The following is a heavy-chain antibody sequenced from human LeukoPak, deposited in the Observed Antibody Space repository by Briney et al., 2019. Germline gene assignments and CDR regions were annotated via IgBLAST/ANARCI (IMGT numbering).Heavy chain of an antibody. CDR2: INAGNGNT. CDR3: ARVGCSSTSCHLPPYYYGMDV. Sequence: ASVKVSCKASGYTFTIYAMHWVRQAPGQRLEWMGWINAGNGNTKYSQKFQGRVTITRDTSASTAYMELSSLRSEDTAVYYCARVGCSSTSCHLPPYYYGMDVWGQGTTVTVSS. J-gene: IGHJ6*02. CDR1: GYTFTIYA. V-gene: IGHV1-3*01. D-gene: IGHD2-2*01.